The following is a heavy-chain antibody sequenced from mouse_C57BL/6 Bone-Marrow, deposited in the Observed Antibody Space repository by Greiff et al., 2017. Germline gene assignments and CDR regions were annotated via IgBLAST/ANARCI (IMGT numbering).Heavy chain of an antibody. J-gene: IGHJ4*01. Sequence: VMLVESGPGLVQPSQSLYITCTVSGFSLTSYGVHWVRQSPGKGLAWLGVIWRGGSTDYNAAFMSRLSITKDNSKSQVFVKMNSLQADDTAIYYCTKNLNWDWFAYWGQGTSVTVSS. V-gene: IGHV2-5*01. CDR3: TKNLNWDWFAY. D-gene: IGHD4-1*01. CDR2: IWRGGST. CDR1: GFSLTSYG.